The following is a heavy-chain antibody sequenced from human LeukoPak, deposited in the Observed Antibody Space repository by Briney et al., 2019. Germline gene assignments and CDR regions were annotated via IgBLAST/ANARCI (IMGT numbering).Heavy chain of an antibody. J-gene: IGHJ6*03. CDR3: ARLGLWGLYYMDV. Sequence: SEILSLTCAVYGGSFSGYYWSWIRQPPGKGLEWIGSIYHSGRTFYNPSLKSRVTISVDTSKTQFSLKLSSVTAADTAVYYCARLGLWGLYYMDVWGKGTTVTISS. V-gene: IGHV4-34*01. D-gene: IGHD5-18*01. CDR1: GGSFSGYY. CDR2: IYHSGRT.